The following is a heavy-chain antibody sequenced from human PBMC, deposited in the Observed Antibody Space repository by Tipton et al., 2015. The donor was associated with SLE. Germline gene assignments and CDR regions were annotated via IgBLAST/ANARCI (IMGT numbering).Heavy chain of an antibody. CDR3: ARQGHIVEYYYDY. CDR1: GVSISTSRYC. J-gene: IGHJ4*02. Sequence: TLSLTCSVSGVSISTSRYCWGWFRQSPGQGLEWVGSLYAGGSTYFHPSLKSRASISADASKNHFSLKLNSVTAADTAVYYCARQGHIVEYYYDYWGQGTLVTVSS. D-gene: IGHD2-21*01. V-gene: IGHV4-39*01. CDR2: LYAGGST.